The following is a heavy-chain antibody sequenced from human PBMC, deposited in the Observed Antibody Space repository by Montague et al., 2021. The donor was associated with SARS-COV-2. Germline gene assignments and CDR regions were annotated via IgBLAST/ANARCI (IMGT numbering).Heavy chain of an antibody. CDR3: ARYEAVADAFDI. Sequence: SETLSLTCSVSGASISSHYWSWIRQSPGKGLEWIGYIYYSGTTIYNPSLGSRVTISVDTYSNVFSLKLRSVTAADTAIYYCARYEAVADAFDIWGQGTVVTVS. CDR2: IYYSGTT. CDR1: GASISSHY. V-gene: IGHV4-59*11. J-gene: IGHJ3*02. D-gene: IGHD6-19*01.